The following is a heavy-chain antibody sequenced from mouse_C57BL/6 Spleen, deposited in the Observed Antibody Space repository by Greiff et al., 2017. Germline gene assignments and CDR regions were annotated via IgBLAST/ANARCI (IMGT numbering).Heavy chain of an antibody. V-gene: IGHV1-52*01. D-gene: IGHD1-1*01. CDR3: ARPLFITRSGFAY. J-gene: IGHJ3*01. CDR2: IDPSDSET. CDR1: GYTFTSYW. Sequence: VQLQQPGAELVRPGSSVKLSCKASGYTFTSYWMHWVKQRPIQGLEWIGNIDPSDSETHYNQKFKDKATLTVDKSSSTAYMQLSSLTSEDSAVYYCARPLFITRSGFAYWGQGTLVTVSA.